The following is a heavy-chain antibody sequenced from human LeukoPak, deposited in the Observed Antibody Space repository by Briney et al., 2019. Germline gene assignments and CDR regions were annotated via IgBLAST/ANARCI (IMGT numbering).Heavy chain of an antibody. Sequence: SETLSLTCTVSGDSISSYYWSWIRQPPGKGLEWIGYIYNTGSTNYNPSLKSRVTISVDTSKNQFSLKLSSVTAADTAVYYCARTRYYSNWFDPWGQGTLVTVSS. V-gene: IGHV4-59*12. CDR2: IYNTGST. CDR3: ARTRYYSNWFDP. CDR1: GDSISSYY. D-gene: IGHD3-10*01. J-gene: IGHJ5*02.